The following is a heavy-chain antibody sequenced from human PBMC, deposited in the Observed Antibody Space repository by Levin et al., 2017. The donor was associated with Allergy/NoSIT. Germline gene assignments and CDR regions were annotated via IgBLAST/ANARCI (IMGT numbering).Heavy chain of an antibody. Sequence: LSLTCAASGFTFSDYYMSWIRQAPGKGLEWVSYISSSGSTIYYADSVKGRFTISRDNAKNSLYLQMNSLRAEDTAVYYCARDSGGGSYYTINWFDPWGQGTLVTVSS. J-gene: IGHJ5*02. CDR3: ARDSGGGSYYTINWFDP. CDR2: ISSSGSTI. CDR1: GFTFSDYY. V-gene: IGHV3-11*01. D-gene: IGHD3-10*01.